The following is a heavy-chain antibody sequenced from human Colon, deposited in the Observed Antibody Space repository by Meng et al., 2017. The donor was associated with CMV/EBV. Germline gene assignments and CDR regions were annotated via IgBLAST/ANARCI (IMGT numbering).Heavy chain of an antibody. CDR2: IRSKAYGGTT. CDR3: TSLLAAAVAFDY. CDR1: GFTFGDYA. D-gene: IGHD6-13*01. Sequence: GESLKISCTASGFTFGDYAMSWVRQAPGKGLEWVGFIRSKAYGGTTEYAASVKGRFTISRDDSKGIAYLQMNSLKTEDTAVYYCTSLLAAAVAFDYWGQGTLVTVSS. V-gene: IGHV3-49*04. J-gene: IGHJ4*02.